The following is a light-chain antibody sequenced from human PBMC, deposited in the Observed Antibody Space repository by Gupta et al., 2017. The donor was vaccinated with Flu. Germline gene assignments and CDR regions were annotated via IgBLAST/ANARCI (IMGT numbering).Light chain of an antibody. Sequence: EIVLTQSPATLSLSPGERAALSCRASQSVGSNLAWYQHKPGQAPRLLIYNASNRATGIPTRFSGSGSETDFTLTISSLEPEDFAVYYCLQRTNWAFTFGPGTKVDIK. CDR1: QSVGSN. CDR2: NAS. V-gene: IGKV3-11*01. J-gene: IGKJ3*01. CDR3: LQRTNWAFT.